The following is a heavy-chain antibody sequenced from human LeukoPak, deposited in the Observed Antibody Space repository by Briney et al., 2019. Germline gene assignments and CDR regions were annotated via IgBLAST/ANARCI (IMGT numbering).Heavy chain of an antibody. J-gene: IGHJ4*02. CDR3: ARDVMAAAGPFYY. V-gene: IGHV1-69*04. CDR1: GGTFSSYA. CDR2: IIPIVGIA. D-gene: IGHD6-13*01. Sequence: SVTVSCKASGGTFSSYAISWVRQAPGQGLEWMGRIIPIVGIANYAQKFQGRVTINADKSTSTAYLELSSLRSEDTAVYYCARDVMAAAGPFYYWGQGTLVPVSS.